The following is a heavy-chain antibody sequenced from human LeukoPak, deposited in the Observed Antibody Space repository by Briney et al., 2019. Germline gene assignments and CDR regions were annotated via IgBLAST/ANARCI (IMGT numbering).Heavy chain of an antibody. D-gene: IGHD5-24*01. CDR2: IKQDASEK. J-gene: IGHJ4*02. V-gene: IGHV3-7*01. Sequence: GGSLRLSCAASGFTFGTYWMSWVRQAPGKGLEWVANIKQDASEKYYVDSVRGRFTISRDNAKNSLYLQIDSLRAEDTAVYYCARDLGWLQFDFWGQGTLVTASS. CDR3: ARDLGWLQFDF. CDR1: GFTFGTYW.